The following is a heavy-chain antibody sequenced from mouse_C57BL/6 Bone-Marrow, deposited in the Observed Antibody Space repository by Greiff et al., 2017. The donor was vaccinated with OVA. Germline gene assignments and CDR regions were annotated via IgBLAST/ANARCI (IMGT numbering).Heavy chain of an antibody. Sequence: VKLMESGPGLVQPSQSLSITCTVSGFSLTSYGVHWVRQSPGKGLEWLGVIWSGGSTDYNAAFISRLSISKDNSKSQVFFKMNSLQADDTAIYYCASPLYGSSSRYYAMDYWGQGTSVTVSS. CDR1: GFSLTSYG. CDR2: IWSGGST. J-gene: IGHJ4*01. CDR3: ASPLYGSSSRYYAMDY. V-gene: IGHV2-2*01. D-gene: IGHD1-1*01.